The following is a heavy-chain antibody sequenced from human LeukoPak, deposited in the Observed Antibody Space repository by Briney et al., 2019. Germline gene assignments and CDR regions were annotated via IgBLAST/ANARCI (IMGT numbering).Heavy chain of an antibody. CDR2: IYSTGST. V-gene: IGHV4-61*02. D-gene: IGHD3-3*01. CDR1: GGSISSGGYS. CDR3: ARADFWSGYYTHFDC. J-gene: IGHJ4*02. Sequence: PSETLSLTCAVSGGSISSGGYSWSWIRQPAGKGLEWIGRIYSTGSTNYNPSLKSRVTMSVDTSKNQFSLKLSSVTAADTAVYYCARADFWSGYYTHFDCWGQGTLVTVSS.